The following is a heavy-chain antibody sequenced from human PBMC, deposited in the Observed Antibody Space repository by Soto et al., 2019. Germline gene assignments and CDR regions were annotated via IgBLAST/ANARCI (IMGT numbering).Heavy chain of an antibody. CDR2: IDSGDGTT. D-gene: IGHD6-13*01. Sequence: GSLRLSCTGSGFDSGDYYMSWIRQAPGKGLEWVSYIDSGDGTTYYADSVKGRFTISRDNAKKTVYLQMSSLRVEDTALYYCVRPYYSSSWFPFDRWGQGTLVTVS. CDR1: GFDSGDYY. V-gene: IGHV3-11*01. CDR3: VRPYYSSSWFPFDR. J-gene: IGHJ4*02.